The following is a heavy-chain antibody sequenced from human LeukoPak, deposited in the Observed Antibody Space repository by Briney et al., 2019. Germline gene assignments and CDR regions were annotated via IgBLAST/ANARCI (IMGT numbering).Heavy chain of an antibody. V-gene: IGHV3-48*02. D-gene: IGHD6-19*01. CDR2: ITPGSSTI. Sequence: GGSLRLSCAASGXPFTPHSMSWVRQAPGKGLEWVSSITPGSSTINYADSVKGRFTTSRDNAKNSLYLQMNSLRDEDTAVYYCARVRAGWYFDYWGQGTLVTVSS. CDR1: GXPFTPHS. J-gene: IGHJ4*02. CDR3: ARVRAGWYFDY.